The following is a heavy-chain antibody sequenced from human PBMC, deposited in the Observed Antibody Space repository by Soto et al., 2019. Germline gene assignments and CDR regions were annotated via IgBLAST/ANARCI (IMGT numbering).Heavy chain of an antibody. Sequence: QVQLVQSGAEVKKPGSSVKVSCKASGGTFGSYAITWVRRAPRQGLEWLGGVIPILNSPAYAQTFQARVVIAADEITNTAYMELNRLRFDDTAVYYCAREAPYCTSATCPKFYDMDVWGQGTTVTVAS. D-gene: IGHD2-2*01. V-gene: IGHV1-69*01. J-gene: IGHJ6*02. CDR3: AREAPYCTSATCPKFYDMDV. CDR1: GGTFGSYA. CDR2: VIPILNSP.